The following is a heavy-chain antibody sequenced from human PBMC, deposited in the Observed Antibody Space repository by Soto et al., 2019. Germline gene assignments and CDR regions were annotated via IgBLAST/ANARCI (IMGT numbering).Heavy chain of an antibody. D-gene: IGHD1-26*01. Sequence: EVQLVESGGGLVQPGGSLRLSCAASGFTFSSYSMNWVRQAPGKGLEWVSYISSSSSTIYYADSVKGRFTISRDNAKNSLYQQKNSLRDEEKDGYYCARGGWDLPPYYYYYGMDVWGQGPTVTLSS. J-gene: IGHJ6*02. CDR3: ARGGWDLPPYYYYYGMDV. CDR1: GFTFSSYS. CDR2: ISSSSSTI. V-gene: IGHV3-48*02.